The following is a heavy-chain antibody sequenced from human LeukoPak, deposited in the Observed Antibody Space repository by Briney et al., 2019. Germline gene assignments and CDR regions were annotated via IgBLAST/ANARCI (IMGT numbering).Heavy chain of an antibody. J-gene: IGHJ4*02. Sequence: PGGSLRLSCAASGFTFTSYAMSWVRQAPGKGLEWVSGISGSGGNTYYADSVKGRFTISRDNSKNTLYLQMNSLRAEDTAVYYCATGGNDSSGYLDYWGQGTLVTVSS. CDR2: ISGSGGNT. CDR3: ATGGNDSSGYLDY. D-gene: IGHD3-22*01. V-gene: IGHV3-23*01. CDR1: GFTFTSYA.